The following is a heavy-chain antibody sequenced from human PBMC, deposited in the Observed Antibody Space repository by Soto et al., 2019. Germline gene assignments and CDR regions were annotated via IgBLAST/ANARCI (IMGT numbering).Heavy chain of an antibody. CDR1: RYTFTTLS. CDR2: INAGSGYT. D-gene: IGHD2-21*02. V-gene: IGHV1-3*01. CDR3: ASQYCGDYCSAND. Sequence: QVQLVQSGAEVRRSGASVKVSCKASRYTFTTLSMHWVRQAPGQSLEWMGYINAGSGYTKYSQTFQGRVTITRDTLASTAYMELSSLRSEDTAVYYCASQYCGDYCSANDWGQGTLVTVSS. J-gene: IGHJ1*01.